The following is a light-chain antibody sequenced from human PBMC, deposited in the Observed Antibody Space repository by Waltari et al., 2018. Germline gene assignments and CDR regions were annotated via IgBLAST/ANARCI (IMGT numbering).Light chain of an antibody. J-gene: IGKJ1*01. Sequence: EIVLTQSPGTLSMSVGERATLSCRASQTVTSNDLAWYQQKGGQAPRLLLYGASTRAAGIPDRFSGSVSATDFTLTIGRLEPEDFAVYYCHQYGTSPETFGQGTKVEIK. CDR3: HQYGTSPET. CDR1: QTVTSND. CDR2: GAS. V-gene: IGKV3-20*01.